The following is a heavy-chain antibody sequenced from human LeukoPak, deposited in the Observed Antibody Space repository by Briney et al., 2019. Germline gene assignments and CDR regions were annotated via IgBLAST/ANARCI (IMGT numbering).Heavy chain of an antibody. J-gene: IGHJ4*02. CDR1: GFTVSSNY. Sequence: PGGSLRLSCAASGFTVSSNYMSWVRQAPGKGLEWVSVIYSGGSTYYADSVKGRFTISRDNSKNTLYLQMNSLRAEDTAVYYCARVRNYDSSGYYYNYFDYWGQGTLVTVSS. CDR3: ARVRNYDSSGYYYNYFDY. V-gene: IGHV3-53*01. D-gene: IGHD3-22*01. CDR2: IYSGGST.